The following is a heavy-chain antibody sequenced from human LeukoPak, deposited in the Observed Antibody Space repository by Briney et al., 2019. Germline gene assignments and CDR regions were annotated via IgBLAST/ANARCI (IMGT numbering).Heavy chain of an antibody. CDR1: GFTVSSNY. CDR3: AKARSYCGGDCSLYAFDI. D-gene: IGHD2-21*01. CDR2: IYSGGST. J-gene: IGHJ3*02. Sequence: GGSLRLSCAASGFTVSSNYMSWVRQAPGKGLEWVSVIYSGGSTYYADSVKGRFTISRDNSKNTLYLQMNSLRAEDTAVYYCAKARSYCGGDCSLYAFDIWGQGTMVTVSS. V-gene: IGHV3-53*05.